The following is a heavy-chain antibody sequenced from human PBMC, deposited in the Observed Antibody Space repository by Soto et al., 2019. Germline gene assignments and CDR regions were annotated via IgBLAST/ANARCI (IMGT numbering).Heavy chain of an antibody. V-gene: IGHV3-21*01. CDR2: ISSSSSYI. CDR1: GFTFSSYS. J-gene: IGHJ3*02. D-gene: IGHD3-3*01. Sequence: GGSLRLSCAASGFTFSSYSMNWVRQAPGKGLEWVSSISSSSSYIYYADSVKGRFTISRDNAKNSLYLQMNSLRAEDPSVYYCARGEVLDYFWSGSYKGGSFDIWGQGTMVTVSS. CDR3: ARGEVLDYFWSGSYKGGSFDI.